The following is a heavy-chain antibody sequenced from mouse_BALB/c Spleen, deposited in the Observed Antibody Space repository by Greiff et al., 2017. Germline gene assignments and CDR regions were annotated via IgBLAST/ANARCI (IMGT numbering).Heavy chain of an antibody. CDR1: GFSLSTSGMG. D-gene: IGHD1-1*01. CDR2: IYWDDDK. J-gene: IGHJ2*01. V-gene: IGHV8-12*01. Sequence: QVTLKVSGPGILQPSQTLSLTCSFSGFSLSTSGMGVSWIRQPSGKGLEWLAHIYWDDDKRYNPSLKSRLTISKDTSRNQVFLKITSVDTADTATYYCARRITTVVATEDYWGQGTTLTVSS. CDR3: ARRITTVVATEDY.